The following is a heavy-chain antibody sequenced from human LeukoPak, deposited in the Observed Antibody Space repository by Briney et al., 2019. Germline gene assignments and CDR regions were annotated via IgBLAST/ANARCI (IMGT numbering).Heavy chain of an antibody. D-gene: IGHD3-3*01. V-gene: IGHV3-30-3*01. CDR3: ARGDIPEWLLYYYYMDV. Sequence: GGSLRLSCAASGFTFSSYAMHWVRQAPGKGLEWVAVISYDGSNKYYADSVKGRFTISRDNSKNTLYLQMNSLRAEDTAVYYCARGDIPEWLLYYYYMDVWGKGTTVTVSS. J-gene: IGHJ6*03. CDR2: ISYDGSNK. CDR1: GFTFSSYA.